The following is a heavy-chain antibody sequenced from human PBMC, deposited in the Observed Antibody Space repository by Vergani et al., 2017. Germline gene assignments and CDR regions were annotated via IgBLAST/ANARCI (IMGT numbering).Heavy chain of an antibody. J-gene: IGHJ6*02. D-gene: IGHD3-10*01. CDR2: IIPILGIA. V-gene: IGHV1-69*09. Sequence: QLVQSGPEVKKPGSSVKVSCKASGGTFSSYTISWVRQAPGQGLEWMGRIIPILGIANYAQKFQGRVTITADKSTSTAYMELSSLRSEDTAVYYCAREGSGSYYNYYYGMDVWGQGTTVTVSS. CDR1: GGTFSSYT. CDR3: AREGSGSYYNYYYGMDV.